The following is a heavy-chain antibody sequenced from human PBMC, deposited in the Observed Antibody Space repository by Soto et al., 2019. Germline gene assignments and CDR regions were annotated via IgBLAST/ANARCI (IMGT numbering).Heavy chain of an antibody. CDR1: EFTFSSYA. V-gene: IGHV3-23*01. CDR2: ISGSGGST. CDR3: AKTGLYDFWSGYYSPPFDY. Sequence: GGSLRLSCAASEFTFSSYAMSWVRQAPGKGLEWVSAISGSGGSTYYADSVKGRFTISRDNSKNTLYLQMNSLRAEDTAVYYCAKTGLYDFWSGYYSPPFDYWGQGILVTGFS. J-gene: IGHJ4*02. D-gene: IGHD3-3*01.